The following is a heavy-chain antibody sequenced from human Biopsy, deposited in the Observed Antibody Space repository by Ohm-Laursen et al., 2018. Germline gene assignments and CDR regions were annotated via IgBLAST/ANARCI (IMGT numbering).Heavy chain of an antibody. CDR3: ARDTPETYDYDNDDNSPFPRRYIDY. J-gene: IGHJ4*02. Sequence: GSLRLSCTAASGFHFSDYYMSWIRQAPGKGLEWISYIASSGGTTYYVDSVKGRFTISRDNAEKSLYLQMNSLRAEDTAVYYCARDTPETYDYDNDDNSPFPRRYIDYWGQGTLVTVSS. D-gene: IGHD3-22*01. CDR2: IASSGGTT. V-gene: IGHV3-11*01. CDR1: GFHFSDYY.